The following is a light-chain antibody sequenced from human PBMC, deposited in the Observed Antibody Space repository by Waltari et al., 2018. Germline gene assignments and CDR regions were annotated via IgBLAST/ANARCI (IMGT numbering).Light chain of an antibody. Sequence: QSALTQPRSVSGSPGQSVTISCTGTSSDVGGYNYVSWFQQHPGKAPKLMIHDVSKRPSGVPYRFSGSKSGNTASLTISGLQADDETDYYCCSYAGRYTWVFGGGTKLTVL. CDR3: CSYAGRYTWV. J-gene: IGLJ3*02. CDR2: DVS. V-gene: IGLV2-11*01. CDR1: SSDVGGYNY.